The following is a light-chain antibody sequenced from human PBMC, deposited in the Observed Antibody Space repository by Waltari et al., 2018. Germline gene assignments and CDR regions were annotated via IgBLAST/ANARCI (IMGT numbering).Light chain of an antibody. CDR3: QSYGSDWV. CDR1: SPNLGAGFA. Sequence: QSVLTQPPSVSGAPGQRVTISCTGSSPNLGAGFAVHWYQQLPGTAPKLLTYGNNNRPSGVPDRFSGSKSGTSASLAITGLQAEDEADYYCQSYGSDWVFGGGTKLTVL. V-gene: IGLV1-40*01. CDR2: GNN. J-gene: IGLJ3*02.